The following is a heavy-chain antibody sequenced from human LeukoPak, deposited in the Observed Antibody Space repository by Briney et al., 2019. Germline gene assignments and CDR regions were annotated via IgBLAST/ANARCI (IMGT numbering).Heavy chain of an antibody. J-gene: IGHJ4*02. Sequence: GGSLRLSCAASGFTFSTFGMHWVRQAPGKGLEWVAFIRYDGSNKYYADSVKGRFTISRDNSKSTLYLQMNSLRAEDTAVYYCAKIGYTSGWYAFDCWGQGTLVTVSS. D-gene: IGHD6-19*01. CDR3: AKIGYTSGWYAFDC. CDR1: GFTFSTFG. CDR2: IRYDGSNK. V-gene: IGHV3-30*02.